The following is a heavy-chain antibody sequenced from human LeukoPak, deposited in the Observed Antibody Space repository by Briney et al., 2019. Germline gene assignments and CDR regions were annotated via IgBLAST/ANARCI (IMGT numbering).Heavy chain of an antibody. D-gene: IGHD4-11*01. CDR3: ARSLTGYFDY. Sequence: SETLSLTCTVSGGSISSGGYYWSWIRQHPGKGLEWIGEINHSGSTNYNPSLKSRVTISVDTSKNQFSLKLSSVTAADTAVYYCARSLTGYFDYWGQGTLVTVSS. V-gene: IGHV4-39*07. CDR2: INHSGST. J-gene: IGHJ4*02. CDR1: GGSISSGGYY.